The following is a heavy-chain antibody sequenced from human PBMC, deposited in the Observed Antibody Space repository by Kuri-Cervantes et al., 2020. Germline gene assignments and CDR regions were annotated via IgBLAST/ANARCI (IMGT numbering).Heavy chain of an antibody. Sequence: GGSLRLSCAASGFNFDDYGMSWVRQAPGKGLEWVSGINWNGGSTGYADSVKGRFTISRDNAKNSLYLQMNSLRAEDTALYYCAKDRGVGMAGTVSYYYYGMDVWGQGTTVTVSS. CDR2: INWNGGST. J-gene: IGHJ6*02. CDR1: GFNFDDYG. D-gene: IGHD6-19*01. V-gene: IGHV3-20*04. CDR3: AKDRGVGMAGTVSYYYYGMDV.